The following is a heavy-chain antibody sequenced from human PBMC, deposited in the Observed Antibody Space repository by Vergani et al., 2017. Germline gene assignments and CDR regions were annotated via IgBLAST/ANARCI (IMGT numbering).Heavy chain of an antibody. CDR1: GDSISSGVYY. D-gene: IGHD3-22*01. CDR3: ARMGGYDEGDAFRIGYFDS. V-gene: IGHV4-31*03. CDR2: IYSTGST. Sequence: QVQLQESGPGLVKPSQTLSLTCSVSGDSISSGVYYWNWIRQHPGKGLEWIGYIYSTGSTHHNPSLRRRINMSVDTSKNQFSLKQNSVTAADTAMYYCARMGGYDEGDAFRIGYFDSWGPGILVTVSS. J-gene: IGHJ4*02.